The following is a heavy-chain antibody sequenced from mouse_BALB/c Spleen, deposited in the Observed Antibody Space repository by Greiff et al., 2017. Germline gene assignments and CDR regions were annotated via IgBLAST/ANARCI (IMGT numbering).Heavy chain of an antibody. V-gene: IGHV5-17*02. CDR1: GFTFSSFG. CDR3: AREVVAPFDY. CDR2: ISSGSSTI. Sequence: DVKLVESGGGLVQPGGSRKLSCAASGFTFSSFGMHWVRQAPEKGLEWVAYISSGSSTIYYADTVKGRFTISRDNPKNTLFLQMTSLRSEDTAMYYCAREVVAPFDYWGQGTTLTVSS. D-gene: IGHD1-1*01. J-gene: IGHJ2*01.